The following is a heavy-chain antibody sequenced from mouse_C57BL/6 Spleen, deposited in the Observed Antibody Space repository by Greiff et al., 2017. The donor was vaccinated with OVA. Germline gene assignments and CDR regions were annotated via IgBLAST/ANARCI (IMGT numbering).Heavy chain of an antibody. CDR2: INPSNGGT. J-gene: IGHJ2*01. CDR3: ARSGYGNSYYFDY. V-gene: IGHV1-53*01. CDR1: GYTFTSYW. D-gene: IGHD2-1*01. Sequence: QVQLKQPGTELVKPGASVKLSCKASGYTFTSYWMHWVKQRPGQGLEWIGNINPSNGGTNYNEKFKSKATLTVDKSSSTAYMQLSSLTSEDSAVYYCARSGYGNSYYFDYWGQGTTLTVSS.